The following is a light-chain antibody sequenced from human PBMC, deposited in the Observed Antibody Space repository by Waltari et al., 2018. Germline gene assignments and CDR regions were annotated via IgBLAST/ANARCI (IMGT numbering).Light chain of an antibody. J-gene: IGKJ2*01. CDR3: QQYGSFPVT. CDR2: DAS. CDR1: QSVSSSY. V-gene: IGKV3D-20*01. Sequence: IVLTQSPATMSLSPGERSTLSCGASQSVSSSYLGWYQQKPGLAPRLLIYDASTRATGIPDRFSGSGSGTDFTLTISSLEPEDFAVYYCQQYGSFPVTFGQGTKVEIK.